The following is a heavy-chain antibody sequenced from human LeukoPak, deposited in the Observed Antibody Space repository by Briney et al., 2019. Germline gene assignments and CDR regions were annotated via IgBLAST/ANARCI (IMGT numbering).Heavy chain of an antibody. J-gene: IGHJ3*02. CDR3: AATFYDSSGYYYVSAFDI. Sequence: ASVKVSCKASGYTFTSYGISWVRQAPGQGLEWMGWISAYNGNTNYAQKLQGRVTMTTDTSTSTAYMELRSLRSEDTAVYYCAATFYDSSGYYYVSAFDIWGQGTMVTVSS. D-gene: IGHD3-22*01. CDR2: ISAYNGNT. V-gene: IGHV1-18*01. CDR1: GYTFTSYG.